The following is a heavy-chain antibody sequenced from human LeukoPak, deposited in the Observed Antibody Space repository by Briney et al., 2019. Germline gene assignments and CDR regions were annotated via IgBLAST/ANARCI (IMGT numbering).Heavy chain of an antibody. CDR3: ATEGDYYGSGSYCGY. V-gene: IGHV3-48*03. J-gene: IGHJ4*02. CDR2: ISSSGSTI. Sequence: GGSLRLSCAASGFTFSSYEMNWVRQAPGKGLEWVSYISSSGSTIYYADSVKGRFTISRDNAKNSLYLQMNSLRAEDTAVYYCATEGDYYGSGSYCGYWGQGTLVTVSS. D-gene: IGHD3-10*01. CDR1: GFTFSSYE.